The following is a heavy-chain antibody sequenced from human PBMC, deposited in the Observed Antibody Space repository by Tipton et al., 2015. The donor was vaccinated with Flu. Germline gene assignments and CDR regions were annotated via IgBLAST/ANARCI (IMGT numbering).Heavy chain of an antibody. CDR2: IYTSGST. J-gene: IGHJ4*02. CDR3: ARERDVLLWFGELGYFDY. CDR1: GGSISSGSYY. Sequence: TLSLTCTVSGGSISSGSYYWSWIRQPAGKGLEWIGRIYTSGSTNHNPSLKSRVTISVDTSKNQFSLKLSSVSAADTAVYYCARERDVLLWFGELGYFDYWGQGTLVTVSS. D-gene: IGHD3-10*01. V-gene: IGHV4-61*02.